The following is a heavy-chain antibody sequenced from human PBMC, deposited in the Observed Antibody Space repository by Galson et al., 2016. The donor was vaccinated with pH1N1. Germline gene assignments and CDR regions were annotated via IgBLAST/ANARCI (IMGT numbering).Heavy chain of an antibody. CDR1: GFTFDDYA. CDR2: ISWNSGSI. V-gene: IGHV3-9*01. CDR3: VRGMHV. Sequence: SLRLSCAASGFTFDDYAMYWVRQAPGKGLEWVSGISWNSGSIGYADSVKGRFTISRDNAKNSLYLQMSSLRAEDTGVYYCVRGMHVWGQGTTVTVSS. J-gene: IGHJ6*02.